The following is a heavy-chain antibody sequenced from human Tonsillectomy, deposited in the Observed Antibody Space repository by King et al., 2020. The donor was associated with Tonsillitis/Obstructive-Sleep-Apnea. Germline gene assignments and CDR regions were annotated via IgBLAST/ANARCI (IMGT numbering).Heavy chain of an antibody. J-gene: IGHJ4*02. CDR1: GFTFSSYV. Sequence: VQLVESGGGLVRPGGSLRLSCAASGFTFSSYVMSWVRQAPGKGLKWVSAISGSGGTTYYADSVKGRFTISRDNSKNTLYLQMNSLRAEDTAMYYCAKEGDQLPHLDYWGQGTLVTVSS. V-gene: IGHV3-23*04. D-gene: IGHD2-2*01. CDR2: ISGSGGTT. CDR3: AKEGDQLPHLDY.